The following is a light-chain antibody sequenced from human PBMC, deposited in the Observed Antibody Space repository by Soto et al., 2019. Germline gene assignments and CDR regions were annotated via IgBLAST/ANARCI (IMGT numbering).Light chain of an antibody. J-gene: IGKJ1*01. CDR3: QQYDSYSVRT. V-gene: IGKV1-5*03. CDR2: KAS. CDR1: QTITTS. Sequence: DIQMTQSPSTLSASVGDGVTITCRASQTITTSLAWYQQKPGKAPKLLIYKASSLESVVPSRFSGSGSGTEFTLTISSLQPDDFATYYCQQYDSYSVRTFGQGTKVEI.